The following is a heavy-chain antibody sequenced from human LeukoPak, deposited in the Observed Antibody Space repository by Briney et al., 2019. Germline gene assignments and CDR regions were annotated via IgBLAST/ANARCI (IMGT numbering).Heavy chain of an antibody. Sequence: GGSLRFSGEASGLTFSGYRRTGVPQAPGKGLEWVSSISSSSSYIYYADSVKGRFTISRDNAKNSLYLQMNSLRAEDTAVYYCARGEIYWGQGTLVTVSS. J-gene: IGHJ4*02. V-gene: IGHV3-21*01. CDR1: GLTFSGYR. CDR3: ARGEIY. CDR2: ISSSSSYI. D-gene: IGHD1-26*01.